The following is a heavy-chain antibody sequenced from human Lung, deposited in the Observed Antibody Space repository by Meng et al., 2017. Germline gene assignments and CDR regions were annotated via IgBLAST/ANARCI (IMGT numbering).Heavy chain of an antibody. D-gene: IGHD4-11*01. CDR2: IYHSGST. J-gene: IGHJ4*02. V-gene: IGHV4-34*01. CDR3: ARGPTTMAHDFDY. CDR1: GGSFSDYD. Sequence: QGQLQQWGAGLLKPSETLSRTCVVSGGSFSDYDWSWIRQPPGKGLEWIGEIYHSGSTNYNPSLESRATISVDTSQNNLSLKLSSVTAADSAVYYCARGPTTMAHDFDYWGQGTLVTVSS.